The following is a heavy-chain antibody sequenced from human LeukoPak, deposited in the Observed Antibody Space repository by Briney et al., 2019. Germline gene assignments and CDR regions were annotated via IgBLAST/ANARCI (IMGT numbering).Heavy chain of an antibody. J-gene: IGHJ4*02. CDR2: ISAYNGNT. CDR3: ARNATGYPPNY. CDR1: GYTFTSYG. D-gene: IGHD3-9*01. V-gene: IGHV1-18*01. Sequence: GASVKVSCKASGYTFTSYGISMVRQAPGQGLEWMGWISAYNGNTNYAQKLQGRVTMTTDTSTTTAYMELRSLRSDDTAVYYCARNATGYPPNYWGQGTLVTVSS.